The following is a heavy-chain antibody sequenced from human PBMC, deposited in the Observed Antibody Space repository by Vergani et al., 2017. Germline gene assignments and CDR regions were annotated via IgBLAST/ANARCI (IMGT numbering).Heavy chain of an antibody. V-gene: IGHV3-30*02. J-gene: IGHJ4*02. Sequence: QVQLVQSGGGVVQPGGSLRLSCVASGFTFNSYGMQWVRQAPGKGLEWVAYVLFDGSNEYYAESVKGRFIVSRDNSNDALYLQMNSLRTDDTAVYYCARDRAFSHEGSFALWVQGGVVTVSS. CDR3: ARDRAFSHEGSFAL. D-gene: IGHD2-15*01. CDR1: GFTFNSYG. CDR2: VLFDGSNE.